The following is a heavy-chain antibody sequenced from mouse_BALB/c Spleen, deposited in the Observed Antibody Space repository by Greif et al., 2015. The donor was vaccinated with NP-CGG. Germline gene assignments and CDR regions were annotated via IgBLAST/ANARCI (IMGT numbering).Heavy chain of an antibody. V-gene: IGHV5-9-4*01. Sequence: EVMLVESGGGLVKPGGSLKLSCAASGFTFSSYAMSWVRQSPEKRLEWVAEISSGGSYTYYPDTVTGRFTISRDNAKNTLYLEMSSLRSEDTATYYCARSYGPWFAYWGQGTLVTVSA. J-gene: IGHJ3*01. CDR2: ISSGGSYT. CDR1: GFTFSSYA. CDR3: ARSYGPWFAY. D-gene: IGHD1-2*01.